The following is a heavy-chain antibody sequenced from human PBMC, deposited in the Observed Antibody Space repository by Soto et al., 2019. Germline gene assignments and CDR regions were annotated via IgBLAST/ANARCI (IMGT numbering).Heavy chain of an antibody. V-gene: IGHV4-59*01. J-gene: IGHJ1*01. D-gene: IGHD5-12*01. CDR2: AFHTGGT. Sequence: QVQLQESGPGLVKPSETLSLTCTVSNDSIRRYYWSWIRQPPGRGLEWIGYAFHTGGTNYNPSLKSRVTISVXSXKGXFALKLTSVTAADTAVYFCASSELATLRDTEYFHHWGQGTLVTVSS. CDR3: ASSELATLRDTEYFHH. CDR1: NDSIRRYY.